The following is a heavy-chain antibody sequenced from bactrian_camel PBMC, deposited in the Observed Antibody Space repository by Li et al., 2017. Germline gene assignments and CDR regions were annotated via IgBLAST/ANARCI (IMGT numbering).Heavy chain of an antibody. Sequence: HVQLVESGGGSVQAGDSLKLSCAVPGDTFCMGWFRQAPGEEREGVAALSLDGSAIYADFVKGRFTISQDSADNTLYLQMNSLKPEDTAKYYCAADRLCNGIFGYWGQGTQVTVS. CDR1: GDTFC. CDR3: AADRLCNGIFGY. D-gene: IGHD3*01. V-gene: IGHV3S53*01. CDR2: LSLDGSA. J-gene: IGHJ6*01.